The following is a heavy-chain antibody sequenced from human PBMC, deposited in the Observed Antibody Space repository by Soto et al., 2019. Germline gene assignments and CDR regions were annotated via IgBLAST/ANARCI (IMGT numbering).Heavy chain of an antibody. CDR1: GFTFSSYA. V-gene: IGHV3-30-3*01. Sequence: ESGGGVVQPGRSLRLSCAASGFTFSSYAMHWVRQAPGKGLEWVAVISYDGSNKYYADSVKGRFTISRDNSKNTLYLQMNSLRAEDTAVYYCARDWTTVTTDYYYYGMDVWGQGTTVTVSS. CDR2: ISYDGSNK. CDR3: ARDWTTVTTDYYYYGMDV. D-gene: IGHD4-17*01. J-gene: IGHJ6*02.